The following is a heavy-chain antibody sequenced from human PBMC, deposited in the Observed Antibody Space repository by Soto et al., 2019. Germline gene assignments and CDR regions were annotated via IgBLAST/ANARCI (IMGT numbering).Heavy chain of an antibody. J-gene: IGHJ5*02. Sequence: YGGKECSYCWRWIHQNTGKGLEWIGEINHSGSTNYNPSLKSRVTISVDTSKNQFSLKLSSATAADTAVYYCARAGSIVVVTAIRYNWFDPWGHGTLVIVSS. V-gene: IGHV4-34*01. D-gene: IGHD2-21*02. CDR1: GGKECSYC. CDR2: INHSGST. CDR3: ARAGSIVVVTAIRYNWFDP.